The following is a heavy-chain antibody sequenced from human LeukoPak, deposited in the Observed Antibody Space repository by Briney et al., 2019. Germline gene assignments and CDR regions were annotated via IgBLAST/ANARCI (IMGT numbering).Heavy chain of an antibody. J-gene: IGHJ3*02. V-gene: IGHV3-21*01. Sequence: GGSLRLSCAASRFTFSSYTMNWVRQAPGKGLEWVSSISSSSSYIYYADSVKGRFTISRDNAKSSLYLQMNSLRAEDTAVYYCARGEEYYDILTGPTDAFDIWGQGTMVTVSS. D-gene: IGHD3-9*01. CDR1: RFTFSSYT. CDR2: ISSSSSYI. CDR3: ARGEEYYDILTGPTDAFDI.